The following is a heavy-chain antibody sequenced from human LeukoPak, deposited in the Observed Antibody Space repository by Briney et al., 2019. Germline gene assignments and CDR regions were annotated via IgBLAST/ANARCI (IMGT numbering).Heavy chain of an antibody. V-gene: IGHV1-46*01. CDR1: GYTFTSYY. D-gene: IGHD5-24*01. CDR3: ARIGYNHYFDY. J-gene: IGHJ4*02. CDR2: INPSGGST. Sequence: ASVKVSCKASGYTFTSYYMHWVRQAPGQGLEWMGIINPSGGSTSYAQKFQGRVTMTRDTSITTAYLELGRLRSDDTAVYYCARIGYNHYFDYWGQGTLVTVSS.